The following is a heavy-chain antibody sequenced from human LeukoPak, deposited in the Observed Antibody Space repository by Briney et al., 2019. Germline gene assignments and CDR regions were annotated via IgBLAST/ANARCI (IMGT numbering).Heavy chain of an antibody. CDR3: AKVPDWGRGGYFDY. J-gene: IGHJ4*02. CDR1: GFTFSNYW. CDR2: IKQDGSEK. V-gene: IGHV3-7*01. Sequence: YPGGSLRLSCAASGFTFSNYWMSWVRQAPGKGLEWVANIKQDGSEKYYVDSVKGRFTISRDNAENSLYLQMNSLRAEDTAVYFCAKVPDWGRGGYFDYWSQGTLVTVSS. D-gene: IGHD3-9*01.